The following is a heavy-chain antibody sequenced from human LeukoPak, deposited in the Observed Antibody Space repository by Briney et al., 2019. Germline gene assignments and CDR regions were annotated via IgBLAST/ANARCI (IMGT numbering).Heavy chain of an antibody. CDR2: IYYSGST. Sequence: SETLSLTCTVSGGSISSYYWSWIRQPPGKRLEWIGHIYYSGSTNYNPSLKSRVSISVDTSKNQFSLKLSSVTAADTAVYYCARQPRYCRGGSCYSAYFDYWGQGTLVTVSS. CDR1: GGSISSYY. V-gene: IGHV4-59*08. CDR3: ARQPRYCRGGSCYSAYFDY. D-gene: IGHD2-15*01. J-gene: IGHJ4*02.